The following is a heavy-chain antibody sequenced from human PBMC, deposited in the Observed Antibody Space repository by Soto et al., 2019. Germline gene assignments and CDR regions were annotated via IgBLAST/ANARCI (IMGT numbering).Heavy chain of an antibody. Sequence: SETLSLTCAVSGGSISSGGYSWSWIRQPPGKGLEWIGYIYHSGSTYYNPSLKSRVTISVDRSKNQFSQKLSSVTAADTAVYYCARTESGAFDPWGQGTLVTVSS. V-gene: IGHV4-30-2*01. D-gene: IGHD1-26*01. CDR3: ARTESGAFDP. CDR1: GGSISSGGYS. J-gene: IGHJ5*02. CDR2: IYHSGST.